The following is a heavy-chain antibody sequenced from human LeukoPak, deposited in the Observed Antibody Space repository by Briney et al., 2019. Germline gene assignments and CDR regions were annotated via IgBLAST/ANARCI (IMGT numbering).Heavy chain of an antibody. CDR2: IYHSGST. CDR3: ARVGTYYRSLDS. CDR1: GGSISVYY. Sequence: SETLSLTCAVSGGSISVYYWSWIRQSPGKGLEWIGYIYHSGSTDYNPSLKSRVTISVDMSKKQFSLRLTSVTAADTAVYYCARVGTYYRSLDSWGQGTLVTVSS. J-gene: IGHJ4*02. D-gene: IGHD3-10*01. V-gene: IGHV4-59*08.